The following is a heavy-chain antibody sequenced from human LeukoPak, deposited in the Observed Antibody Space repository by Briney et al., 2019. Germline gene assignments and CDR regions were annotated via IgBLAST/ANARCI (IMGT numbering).Heavy chain of an antibody. Sequence: ASVKVSCKASGYTFTSYYMHWVRQAPGQGLEWMGWINPNSGGTNYAQKFQGRVTMTRDTSISTAYMELSRLRSDDTAVYYCARDYPYYGSGSYYGSEGGNWFDPWGQGTLVTVSS. CDR2: INPNSGGT. CDR1: GYTFTSYY. D-gene: IGHD3-10*01. J-gene: IGHJ5*02. CDR3: ARDYPYYGSGSYYGSEGGNWFDP. V-gene: IGHV1-2*02.